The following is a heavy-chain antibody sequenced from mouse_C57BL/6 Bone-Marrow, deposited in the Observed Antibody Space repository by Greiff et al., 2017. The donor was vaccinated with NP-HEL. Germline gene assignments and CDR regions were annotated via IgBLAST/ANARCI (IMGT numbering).Heavy chain of an antibody. CDR1: GYTFTDYY. Sequence: EVQLQQSGPELVKPGASVKISCKASGYTFTDYYMNWVKQSHGKSLEWIGDINPNNGGTSYNQKFKGKATLTVDKSSSTAYMELRSLTSEDSAVYYCAKGPGSSPCAMDYWGQGTSVTVSS. J-gene: IGHJ4*01. CDR3: AKGPGSSPCAMDY. V-gene: IGHV1-26*01. D-gene: IGHD1-1*01. CDR2: INPNNGGT.